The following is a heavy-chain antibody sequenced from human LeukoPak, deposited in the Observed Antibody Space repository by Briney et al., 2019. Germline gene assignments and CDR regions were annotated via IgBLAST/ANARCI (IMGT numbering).Heavy chain of an antibody. Sequence: GGSLRLSCAASGFTFSSYGMHWVRQAPGKGLEWVAVIWFDGSNKYYADSVKGRFTISRDNSKNTLYLQMSSLRAEDTAVYYCARDTSAATTPSYYFNYWGQGTLVTVSS. CDR2: IWFDGSNK. D-gene: IGHD2-15*01. V-gene: IGHV3-33*01. CDR3: ARDTSAATTPSYYFNY. CDR1: GFTFSSYG. J-gene: IGHJ4*02.